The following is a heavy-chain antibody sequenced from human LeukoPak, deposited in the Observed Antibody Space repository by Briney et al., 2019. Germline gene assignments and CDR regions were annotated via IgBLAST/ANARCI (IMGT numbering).Heavy chain of an antibody. CDR3: ARGYCSSTSCYDYYYYGMDV. Sequence: ASVKVSCKASGYTFTSYAMHWVRQATGQRLEWMGWINAGNGNTKYSQKFQGRVTITRDTSASTAYMELSSLRSEDTAVYYCARGYCSSTSCYDYYYYGMDVWGQGTTVTVSS. D-gene: IGHD2-2*01. CDR2: INAGNGNT. V-gene: IGHV1-3*01. CDR1: GYTFTSYA. J-gene: IGHJ6*02.